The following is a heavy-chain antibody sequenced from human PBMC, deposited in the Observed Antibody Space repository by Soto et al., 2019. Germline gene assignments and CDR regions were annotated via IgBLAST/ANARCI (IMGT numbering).Heavy chain of an antibody. V-gene: IGHV4-30-2*01. CDR1: GGSISSGGYS. CDR3: ARILYQGGLGFDP. CDR2: IYHSGST. J-gene: IGHJ5*02. D-gene: IGHD2-8*01. Sequence: KPSETLSLTCAVSGGSISSGGYSWSWIRQPPGKGLEWIGYIYHSGSTYYNPSLKSRVTISVDRSKNQFSLKLSSVTAADTAVYYCARILYQGGLGFDPWGQGTLVTVSS.